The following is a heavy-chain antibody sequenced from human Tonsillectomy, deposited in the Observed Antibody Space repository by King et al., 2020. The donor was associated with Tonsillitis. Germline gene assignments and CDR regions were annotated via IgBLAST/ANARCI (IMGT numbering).Heavy chain of an antibody. D-gene: IGHD2-2*01. V-gene: IGHV4-39*01. J-gene: IGHJ4*02. CDR2: LYYSGST. Sequence: QLQESGPGLVKPSETLSLTCTVSGDSISSGTYYWGWIRQPPGKGLEWIGNLYYSGSTYYNPSLKSRVTISVDTSKNQFSLKLNSVTAADAAVYYCSRLGTDLLWPPHYFDYWGQGTLVTVSS. CDR3: SRLGTDLLWPPHYFDY. CDR1: GDSISSGTYY.